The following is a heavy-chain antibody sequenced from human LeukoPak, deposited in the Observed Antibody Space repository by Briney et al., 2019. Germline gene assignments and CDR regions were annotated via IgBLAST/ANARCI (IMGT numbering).Heavy chain of an antibody. V-gene: IGHV4-59*01. J-gene: IGHJ4*02. CDR3: AREKIGQGQYYFDY. D-gene: IGHD3-10*01. CDR2: IYYSGST. CDR1: GGSFSSYY. Sequence: SETLSLTCTVSGGSFSSYYWSWIRQPPGKGLEWIGYIYYSGSTNYNPSLKSRVTISVDTSKNQFSLKLSSVTAEDTAVYYCAREKIGQGQYYFDYWGQGTLVTVSS.